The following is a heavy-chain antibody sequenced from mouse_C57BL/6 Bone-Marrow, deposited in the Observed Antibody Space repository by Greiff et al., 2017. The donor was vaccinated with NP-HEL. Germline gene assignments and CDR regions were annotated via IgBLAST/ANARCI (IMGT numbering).Heavy chain of an antibody. V-gene: IGHV1-52*01. Sequence: QVHLQQSGAELVRPGSSVKLSCKASGYTFTSYWMHWVKQRPIQGLEWIGNIDPSDSETHYNQKFKDKATLTVDKSSSTAYMQLSSLTSYDSAVCYSGIGDWFDYWGQGTTLTVSS. CDR1: GYTFTSYW. CDR2: IDPSDSET. D-gene: IGHD3-3*01. CDR3: GIGDWFDY. J-gene: IGHJ2*01.